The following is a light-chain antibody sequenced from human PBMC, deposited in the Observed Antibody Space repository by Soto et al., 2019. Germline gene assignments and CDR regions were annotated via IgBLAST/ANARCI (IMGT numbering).Light chain of an antibody. CDR2: NVT. J-gene: IGLJ3*02. V-gene: IGLV2-14*03. CDR1: SSDIGGYNY. Sequence: QPVLTQPASVSGSPGQSITISCTGTSSDIGGYNYVSWYQHQAGKAPKLIIFNVTNRPSGVSSRFSGSKSGNTASLTISGLQAEDEAQYFCCSYTSITTVVFGGGTKVTVL. CDR3: CSYTSITTVV.